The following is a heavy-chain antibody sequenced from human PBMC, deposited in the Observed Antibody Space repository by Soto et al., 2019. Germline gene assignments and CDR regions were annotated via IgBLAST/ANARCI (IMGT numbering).Heavy chain of an antibody. D-gene: IGHD2-15*01. CDR1: GGSFSGYY. CDR2: INHSGST. J-gene: IGHJ4*02. CDR3: ARGPRGYCSGGSCYPDY. Sequence: QVQLQQWGAGLLKSSETLSLTCAVYGGSFSGYYWSWIRQPPGKGLEWIGEINHSGSTNYNPSLKSRVTISVDTSKNQFSLKLSSVTAADTAVYYCARGPRGYCSGGSCYPDYWGQGTLVTVSS. V-gene: IGHV4-34*01.